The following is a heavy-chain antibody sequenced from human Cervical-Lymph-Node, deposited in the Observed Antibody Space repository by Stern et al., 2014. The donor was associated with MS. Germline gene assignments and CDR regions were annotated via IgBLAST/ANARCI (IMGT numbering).Heavy chain of an antibody. Sequence: QLQLQESGPGLVKPSETLSLTCTVSGGSISRSYWTWIRQPPGKALEWVGYIYYSGSGTTRYSPSLKSRVTMSVETSKNQVSLNLRSVTAADTAVYYCARGARREIIHSWGQGTRVTVSS. D-gene: IGHD1-26*01. V-gene: IGHV4-59*12. CDR3: ARGARREIIHS. CDR2: IYYSGSGTT. CDR1: GGSISRSY. J-gene: IGHJ4*02.